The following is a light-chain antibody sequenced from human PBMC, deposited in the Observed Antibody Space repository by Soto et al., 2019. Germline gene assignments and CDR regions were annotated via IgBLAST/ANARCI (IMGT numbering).Light chain of an antibody. CDR3: CSYTSSATHNYV. CDR1: SSDVGSYDY. V-gene: IGLV2-11*01. Sequence: QSALIQPPSVSGSPGQSVTISCTGTSSDVGSYDYVSWYQQHPGTVPKPMIYNVNTQPSGVPERFSGSKSGNTASMTISGLQAEDEADYECCSYTSSATHNYVFGPGTKVTVL. CDR2: NVN. J-gene: IGLJ1*01.